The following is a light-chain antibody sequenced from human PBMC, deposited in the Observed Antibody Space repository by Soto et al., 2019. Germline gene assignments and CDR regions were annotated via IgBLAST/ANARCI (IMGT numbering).Light chain of an antibody. CDR2: DVN. Sequence: SALTQPASVSGSPGQSITISCTGTSSDVATYNSVSWYQHHPGKAPKLMIYDVNDRPSGISDRFSGSKSGNTASLTISGLQAEDEADYYCSSYTSSTTPHVVFGGGTKLTVL. V-gene: IGLV2-14*03. CDR1: SSDVATYNS. J-gene: IGLJ2*01. CDR3: SSYTSSTTPHVV.